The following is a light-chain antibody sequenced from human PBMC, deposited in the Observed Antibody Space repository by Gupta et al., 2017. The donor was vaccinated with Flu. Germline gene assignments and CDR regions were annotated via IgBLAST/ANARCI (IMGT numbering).Light chain of an antibody. CDR1: QGISNY. CDR3: QKYDNAPWT. Sequence: GDRVTFTCRASQGISNYLAWYQKKPGKVPKLLFYAASTLQSGVPSRFSGSGFGTDFTLTISSLQSEDVATYYCQKYDNAPWTFGQGTKVEIK. J-gene: IGKJ1*01. CDR2: AAS. V-gene: IGKV1-27*01.